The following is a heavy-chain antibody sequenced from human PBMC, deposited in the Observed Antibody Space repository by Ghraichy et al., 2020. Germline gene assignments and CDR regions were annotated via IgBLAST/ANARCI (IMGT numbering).Heavy chain of an antibody. CDR1: GGTFSSYA. CDR3: ARERSLRSSSWYRNDAFDI. CDR2: IIPIFGTA. D-gene: IGHD6-13*01. J-gene: IGHJ3*02. V-gene: IGHV1-69*13. Sequence: SVKVSCKASGGTFSSYAISWVRQAPGQGLEWMGGIIPIFGTANYAQKFQGRVTITADESTSIAYMELSSLRSEDTAVYYCARERSLRSSSWYRNDAFDIWGQGTMVTVSS.